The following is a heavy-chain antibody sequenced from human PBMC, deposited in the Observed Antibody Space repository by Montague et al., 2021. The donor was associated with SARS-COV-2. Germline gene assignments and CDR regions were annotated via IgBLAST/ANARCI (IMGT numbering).Heavy chain of an antibody. CDR1: GGSFTTYY. J-gene: IGHJ4*02. CDR3: ARNSFRARFLDWSFYFTF. CDR2: INHCGTT. V-gene: IGHV4-34*01. Sequence: SETLSLTCAVYGGSFTTYYWSRIRQTPGKGPEWIGEINHCGTTXXXPAXXXRVTMSVDTSKNQFSLTLTSVTAADTAIYFCARNSFRARFLDWSFYFTFWGQGSVVTVSS. D-gene: IGHD3/OR15-3a*01.